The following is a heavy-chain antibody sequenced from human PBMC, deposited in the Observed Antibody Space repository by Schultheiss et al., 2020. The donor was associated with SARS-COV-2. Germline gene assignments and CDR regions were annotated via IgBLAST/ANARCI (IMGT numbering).Heavy chain of an antibody. D-gene: IGHD1-14*01. CDR1: GGSISSYY. CDR3: ARGQTISRDFDY. J-gene: IGHJ4*02. Sequence: SETLSLTCTVSGGSISSYYWSWIRQPAGKGLEWIGSIYYSGSTNYNPSLKSRVTISVDTSKNQFSLKLSSVTAADTAVYYCARGQTISRDFDYWGQGTLVTVSS. CDR2: IYYSGST. V-gene: IGHV4-59*08.